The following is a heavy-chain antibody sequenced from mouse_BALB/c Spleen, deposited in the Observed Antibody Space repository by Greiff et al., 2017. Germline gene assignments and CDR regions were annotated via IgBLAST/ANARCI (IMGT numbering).Heavy chain of an antibody. J-gene: IGHJ2*01. Sequence: VQLKESGPELVKPGASVKMSCKASGYTFTSYVMHWVKQKPGQGLEWIGYINPYNDGTKYNEKFKGKATLTSDKSSSTAYMELSSLTSEDSAVYYCARTGLFITTVGGYFDYWGQGTTLTVSS. CDR3: ARTGLFITTVGGYFDY. D-gene: IGHD1-1*01. CDR2: INPYNDGT. V-gene: IGHV1-14*01. CDR1: GYTFTSYV.